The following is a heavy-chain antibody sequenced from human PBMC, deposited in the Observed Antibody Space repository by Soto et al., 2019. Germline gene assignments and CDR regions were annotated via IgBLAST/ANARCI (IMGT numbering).Heavy chain of an antibody. Sequence: ASVKVSCKASGYAFTSYCISWVLQAPGQGLEWMGWISAYNGNTNYAQKLQGRVTMTTDTSTSTAYMELRSLRSDDTAVYYCARDGVVDTAMVYYYGMDVWGQGTTVTVSS. D-gene: IGHD5-18*01. J-gene: IGHJ6*02. CDR2: ISAYNGNT. V-gene: IGHV1-18*01. CDR1: GYAFTSYC. CDR3: ARDGVVDTAMVYYYGMDV.